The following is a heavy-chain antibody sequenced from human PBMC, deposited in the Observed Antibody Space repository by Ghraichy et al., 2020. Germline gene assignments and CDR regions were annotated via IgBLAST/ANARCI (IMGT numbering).Heavy chain of an antibody. D-gene: IGHD1-20*01. V-gene: IGHV3-23*01. CDR2: ISAIGGST. J-gene: IGHJ3*02. CDR3: LRITGTRTGAFDI. CDR1: GFTFSSYG. Sequence: GGSLRLSCAASGFTFSSYGMSGVRQAPGKGLEWVSGISAIGGSTYYADSVKGRFSISRDNSKNTLYVQMNSLRAEDTAVYYCLRITGTRTGAFDIWGQGTMVTVSS.